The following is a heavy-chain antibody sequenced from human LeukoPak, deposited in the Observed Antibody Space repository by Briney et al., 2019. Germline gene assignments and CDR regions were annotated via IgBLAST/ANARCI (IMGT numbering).Heavy chain of an antibody. D-gene: IGHD3-10*01. J-gene: IGHJ6*02. CDR2: MNPNSGNT. CDR3: ARRTYYYGSGSYYKAGYYYGMDV. CDR1: GYTFTSYD. V-gene: IGHV1-8*01. Sequence: ASVKVPCKASGYTFTSYDINWVRQATGQGLEWMGWMNPNSGNTGYAQKFQGRVTMTRNTSISTAYMELSSLRSEDTAVYYCARRTYYYGSGSYYKAGYYYGMDVWGQGTTVTVSS.